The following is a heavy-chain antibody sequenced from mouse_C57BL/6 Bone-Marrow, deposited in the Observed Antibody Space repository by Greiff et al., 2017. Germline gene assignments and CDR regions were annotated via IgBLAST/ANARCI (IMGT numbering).Heavy chain of an antibody. CDR2: IWPGGGT. CDR1: GFSLTSYA. D-gene: IGHD2-1*01. CDR3: ARRTYGNYWYFDF. V-gene: IGHV2-9-1*01. Sequence: QVQLQQSGPGLVAPSQCLSISCTVSGFSLTSYAISWVSQPPGKGLEWLGVIWPGGGTNYNSALNSSLDISKDNTKVHVFLEMNSLQTYYTARYYCARRTYGNYWYFDFWGTGTTVTVSS. J-gene: IGHJ1*03.